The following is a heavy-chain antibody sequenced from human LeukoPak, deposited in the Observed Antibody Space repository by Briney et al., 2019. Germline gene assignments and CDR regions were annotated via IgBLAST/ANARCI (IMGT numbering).Heavy chain of an antibody. D-gene: IGHD3-9*01. J-gene: IGHJ4*02. V-gene: IGHV1-2*02. CDR1: GYTFTGYY. CDR3: ARVGRAYYDILTGYGGEGYFDY. CDR2: INPNSGGT. Sequence: ASVKVSCKASGYTFTGYYMHWVRQAPGQGLEWMGWINPNSGGTNYAQKFQGRVTMTRDTSISTAYMELSRLRSDDTAVYYCARVGRAYYDILTGYGGEGYFDYWGQGTLVTVSS.